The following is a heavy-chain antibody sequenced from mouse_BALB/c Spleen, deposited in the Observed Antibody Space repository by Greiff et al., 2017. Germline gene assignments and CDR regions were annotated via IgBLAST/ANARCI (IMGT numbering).Heavy chain of an antibody. V-gene: IGHV2-9*02. J-gene: IGHJ3*01. CDR2: IWAGGST. CDR3: AREGYGNYQFAY. Sequence: QVQLKESGPGLVAPSQRLSITCTVSGFSLTSYGVHWVRQPPGKGLEWLGVIWAGGSTNYNSALMSRLSISKDNSKSQVFLKMNSLQTDDTAMYYCAREGYGNYQFAYWGQGTLVTVSA. D-gene: IGHD2-1*01. CDR1: GFSLTSYG.